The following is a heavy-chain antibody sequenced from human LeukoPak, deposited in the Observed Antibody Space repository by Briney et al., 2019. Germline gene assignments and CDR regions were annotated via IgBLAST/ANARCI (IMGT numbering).Heavy chain of an antibody. CDR3: ARDPYYDFWSGYYRGKGGYFDY. CDR2: ISSNGGST. D-gene: IGHD3-3*01. CDR1: GFTFSSYA. J-gene: IGHJ4*02. Sequence: GGSLRLSCTASGFTFSSYAMHWVRQAPGKGLEYVSAISSNGGSTYYANSVKGRFTISRDNSKNTLYLQMGSLRAEDMDVYYCARDPYYDFWSGYYRGKGGYFDYWGQGTLVTVSS. V-gene: IGHV3-64*01.